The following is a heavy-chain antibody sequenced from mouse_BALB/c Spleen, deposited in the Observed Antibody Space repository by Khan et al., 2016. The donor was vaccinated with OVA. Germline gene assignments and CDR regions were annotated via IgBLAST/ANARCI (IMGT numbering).Heavy chain of an antibody. V-gene: IGHV14-3*02. Sequence: VQLQQSGAELVKPGATVKLSCTASGLNIKDTDMHWLQQWPEKGLEWIGRIDPQTGDTKYEPNFQGKATISVDTSSNTAYLQLTSLTDEDTAFYYCAGMARKWGQGTSVTVSS. CDR2: IDPQTGDT. CDR3: AGMARK. J-gene: IGHJ2*02. CDR1: GLNIKDTD.